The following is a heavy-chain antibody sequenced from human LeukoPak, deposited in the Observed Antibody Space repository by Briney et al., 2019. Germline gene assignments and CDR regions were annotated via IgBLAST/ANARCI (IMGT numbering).Heavy chain of an antibody. CDR1: GFTFSKYW. D-gene: IGHD2-15*01. J-gene: IGHJ4*02. V-gene: IGHV3-7*01. CDR3: ARDRDCGDGGCYPHFDY. Sequence: GGSLRLSCAASGFTFSKYWMLWVRQAPGKGLEWVANIRQDGSDKYYMDSVKGRFTISRDNAKNSLSLQMNSLRVEDTAVYYCARDRDCGDGGCYPHFDYWGQGVRVTVSS. CDR2: IRQDGSDK.